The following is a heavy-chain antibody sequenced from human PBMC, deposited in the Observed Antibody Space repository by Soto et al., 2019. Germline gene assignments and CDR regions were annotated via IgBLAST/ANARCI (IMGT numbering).Heavy chain of an antibody. V-gene: IGHV4-34*01. CDR3: ARGRVGGNSRSRRYYYYGMDV. Sequence: QVQLQQWGAGLLKPSETLSLTCAVYSGSFSGYYWSWIRQPPGMGLEWIGEINHSGSTNYNPSLKSRVTISVATSKNQFSLKLSSVTAADTAVYYCARGRVGGNSRSRRYYYYGMDVWGQRTTVTVSS. CDR1: SGSFSGYY. J-gene: IGHJ6*02. D-gene: IGHD2-21*02. CDR2: INHSGST.